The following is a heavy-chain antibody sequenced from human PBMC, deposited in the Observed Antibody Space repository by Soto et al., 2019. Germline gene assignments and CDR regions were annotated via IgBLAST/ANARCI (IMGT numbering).Heavy chain of an antibody. CDR1: GFTFGNVA. J-gene: IGHJ4*02. CDR2: ISDNGGNT. D-gene: IGHD1-1*01. CDR3: AKLYWNPRYFDS. Sequence: GGSLRLSCAASGFTFGNVAMAWVRQAPGKGLEWVSSISDNGGNTDYADSARGRFTLSRDNSKNTLYLQMNHLKAEDTAVYYCAKLYWNPRYFDSWGQGAQVTVSS. V-gene: IGHV3-23*01.